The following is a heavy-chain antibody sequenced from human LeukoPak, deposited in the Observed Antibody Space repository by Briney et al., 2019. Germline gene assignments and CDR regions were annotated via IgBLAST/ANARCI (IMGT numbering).Heavy chain of an antibody. Sequence: PSETLSLTYTVSGGSFSSSSYCWGWIRQPPGEGLEWIGTVYYSGSTYYNPSLKSRVTILVDTSKNQFSLKLSSVTAADTAVYYCARGASARFDPWGQGTLVTVSS. J-gene: IGHJ5*02. CDR2: VYYSGST. CDR1: GGSFSSSSYC. V-gene: IGHV4-39*07. CDR3: ARGASARFDP.